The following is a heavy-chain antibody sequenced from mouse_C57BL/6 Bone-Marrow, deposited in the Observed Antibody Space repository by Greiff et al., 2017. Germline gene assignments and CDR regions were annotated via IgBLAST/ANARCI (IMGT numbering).Heavy chain of an antibody. CDR1: GFNIKDDY. Sequence: EVQLQESGAELVRPGASVKLSCTASGFNIKDDYMHWVKQRPEQGLEWIGWIDPENGDTEYASKVQGKATITADTSSNTAYLQLSSLTSEDSAVYYCARSPITTVVSYWYFDVWGTGTTVTVSS. D-gene: IGHD1-1*01. CDR2: IDPENGDT. J-gene: IGHJ1*03. CDR3: ARSPITTVVSYWYFDV. V-gene: IGHV14-4*01.